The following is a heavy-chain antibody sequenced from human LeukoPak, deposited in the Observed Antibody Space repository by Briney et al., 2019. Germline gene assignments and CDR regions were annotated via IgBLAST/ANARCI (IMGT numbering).Heavy chain of an antibody. Sequence: ASVKVSCKASGGTFSSYAISWVRQAPGQGLEWMGRIIPILGIANYAQKFQGRVTITADKSTSTAYMELSSLRSEDTAVYYCARDKEAVAGRVPFDCWGQGTLVTVSS. CDR1: GGTFSSYA. D-gene: IGHD6-19*01. CDR3: ARDKEAVAGRVPFDC. CDR2: IIPILGIA. J-gene: IGHJ4*02. V-gene: IGHV1-69*04.